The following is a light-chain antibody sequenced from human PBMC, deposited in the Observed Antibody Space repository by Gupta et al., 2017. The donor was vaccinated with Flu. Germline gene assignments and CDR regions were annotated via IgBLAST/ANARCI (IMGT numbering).Light chain of an antibody. Sequence: QSALTQPASVSGSPGQSITISCTGTSSDVGNYDLVSWYQHHPGKAPKLLIYEVTLRPSGVSGRFSGSKSGNTASLTISRLQADDEADYYCCSYAGSRNNVFGSGTKVTVL. CDR3: CSYAGSRNNV. CDR1: SSDVGNYDL. V-gene: IGLV2-23*02. CDR2: EVT. J-gene: IGLJ1*01.